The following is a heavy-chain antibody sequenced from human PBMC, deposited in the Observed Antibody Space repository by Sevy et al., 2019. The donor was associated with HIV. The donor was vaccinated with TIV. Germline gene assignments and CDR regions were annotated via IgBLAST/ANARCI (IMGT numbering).Heavy chain of an antibody. Sequence: SETLSLTCAVYGGSFSGYYWSWIRQPPGKGLEWIGEINHSGSTNYNPSLKSRVTISVDTSKNQFSLKLSSVTAADTAVYYCARGTGASSVYYYFDYWGQGTLVTVSS. CDR2: INHSGST. CDR3: ARGTGASSVYYYFDY. D-gene: IGHD3-22*01. CDR1: GGSFSGYY. V-gene: IGHV4-34*01. J-gene: IGHJ4*02.